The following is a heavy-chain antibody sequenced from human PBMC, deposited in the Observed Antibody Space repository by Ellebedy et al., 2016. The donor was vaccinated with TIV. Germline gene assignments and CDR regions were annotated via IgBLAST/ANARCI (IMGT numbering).Heavy chain of an antibody. V-gene: IGHV3-9*01. D-gene: IGHD5-18*01. J-gene: IGHJ4*02. Sequence: GGSLRLSCAASGFTFDDYAMHWVRQAPGKGLEWVSGISWNSGTIDYADSVKGRFTISRDNAKNSLYLQMNRLRPEDTALYYCAKGCTTALVTCVDYWGQGTLVTVSS. CDR3: AKGCTTALVTCVDY. CDR1: GFTFDDYA. CDR2: ISWNSGTI.